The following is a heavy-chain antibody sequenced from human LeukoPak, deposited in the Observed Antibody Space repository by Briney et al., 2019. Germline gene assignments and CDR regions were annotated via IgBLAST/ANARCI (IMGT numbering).Heavy chain of an antibody. V-gene: IGHV3-23*01. CDR2: IGSDNKP. J-gene: IGHJ6*02. D-gene: IGHD3-10*02. Sequence: PGGSLRLSCKASRFTYSAYAMTGPRQAPGKGLEWVSSIGSDNKPHYSESVKGRFAISRDNSKSMLFLQLNSLRAEDTALYYCARDLHYYVGMDVWGQGTTVTVSS. CDR1: RFTYSAYA. CDR3: ARDLHYYVGMDV.